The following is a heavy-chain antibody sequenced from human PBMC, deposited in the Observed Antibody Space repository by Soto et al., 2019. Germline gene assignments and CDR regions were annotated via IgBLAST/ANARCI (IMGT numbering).Heavy chain of an antibody. CDR3: ARDRQRGYCTGGSCYSYFDY. Sequence: QVQLQQWGAGLLKPSETLSLTCAIYGGSFSGYYWSWIRQPPGMGLEWIGEVDQSGSTNYNPSLKSRVTISGYTSNNQFSLKLNSVTSADTAVYYCARDRQRGYCTGGSCYSYFDYWGQGALVIVSS. J-gene: IGHJ4*02. D-gene: IGHD2-15*01. V-gene: IGHV4-34*01. CDR1: GGSFSGYY. CDR2: VDQSGST.